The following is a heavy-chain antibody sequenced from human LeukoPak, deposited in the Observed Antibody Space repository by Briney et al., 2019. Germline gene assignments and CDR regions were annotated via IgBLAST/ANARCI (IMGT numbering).Heavy chain of an antibody. V-gene: IGHV4-39*01. CDR2: IHYSEST. Sequence: SETLSLTCTVSGGSVISDTYYWGWIRQPPGKGLEWTGSIHYSESTYYTPSLKTRITMSVDTSKNQFSLKLRSVTAADTAVYFCARHAKYNYFVPWGEGTLVTVSS. CDR3: ARHAKYNYFVP. CDR1: GGSVISDTYY. J-gene: IGHJ5*02.